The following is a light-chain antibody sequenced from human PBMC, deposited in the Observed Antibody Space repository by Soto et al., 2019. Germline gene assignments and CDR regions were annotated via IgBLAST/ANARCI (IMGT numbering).Light chain of an antibody. CDR2: GAS. CDR1: QSVNIY. V-gene: IGKV3D-15*01. Sequence: MVMTQSPATLSGSPGERATLSCRASQSVNIYSAWYQQKPGQAPRLLIFGASSRATGIPARFSGSGSGTEFTLTIRSPEPEDFAVYYCQHYNSYSAAFGQGTKVDIK. CDR3: QHYNSYSAA. J-gene: IGKJ1*01.